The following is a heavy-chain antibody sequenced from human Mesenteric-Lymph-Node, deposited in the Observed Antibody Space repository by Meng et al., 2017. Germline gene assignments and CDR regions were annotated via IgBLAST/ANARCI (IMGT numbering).Heavy chain of an antibody. Sequence: LRLSCAISGDSVSSNIAAWNWIRQSPSRGLEWLGRTYYRSKWYYDYAVSVKSRITINPDTSRNQFSLQLKSVTPEDTAVYYCARSFTLVRGGYALDVWGQGTTVTVSS. D-gene: IGHD3-10*01. J-gene: IGHJ6*02. CDR3: ARSFTLVRGGYALDV. CDR1: GDSVSSNIAA. CDR2: TYYRSKWYY. V-gene: IGHV6-1*01.